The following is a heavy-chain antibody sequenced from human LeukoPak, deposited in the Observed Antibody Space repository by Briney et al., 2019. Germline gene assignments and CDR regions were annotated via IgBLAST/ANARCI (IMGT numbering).Heavy chain of an antibody. D-gene: IGHD1-1*01. CDR2: ISVYNGNT. J-gene: IGHJ4*02. V-gene: IGHV1-18*01. Sequence: GASVKVSCKASGYTFTSYGISWVRQAPGQGLEWMGWISVYNGNTNYAQKLQGRVTMTTDTSTSTAYMDLRSLGSDDTAVYCCARLEFAGTHYFDYWGQGTLVTVSS. CDR3: ARLEFAGTHYFDY. CDR1: GYTFTSYG.